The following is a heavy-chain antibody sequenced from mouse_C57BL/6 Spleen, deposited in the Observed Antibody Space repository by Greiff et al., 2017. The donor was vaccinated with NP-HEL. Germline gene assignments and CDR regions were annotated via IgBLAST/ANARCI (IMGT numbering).Heavy chain of an antibody. CDR1: GYTFTSYW. J-gene: IGHJ4*01. Sequence: QVQLQQPGAELVKPGASVKLSCKASGYTFTSYWMHWVKQRPGQGLEWIGMVHPNSGSTNYNEKFKSKATLTVDKSSSTAYMQLSSLTSEDSAVYYCARSNYGNYPYAMDYWGQGTSVTVSS. V-gene: IGHV1-64*01. D-gene: IGHD2-1*01. CDR3: ARSNYGNYPYAMDY. CDR2: VHPNSGST.